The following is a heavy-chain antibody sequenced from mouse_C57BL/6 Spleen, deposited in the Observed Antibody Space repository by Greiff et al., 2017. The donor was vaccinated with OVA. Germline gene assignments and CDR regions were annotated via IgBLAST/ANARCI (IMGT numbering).Heavy chain of an antibody. CDR2: IYPGDGDT. Sequence: QVQLQQSGPELVKPGASVKISCKASGYAFSSSWMNWVKQRPGKGLEWIGRIYPGDGDTNYNGKFKGKATLTADKSSSTAYMQLSSLTSEDSAVYFCARSGHYYGSPYAMDYWGQGTSVTVSS. J-gene: IGHJ4*01. V-gene: IGHV1-82*01. CDR1: GYAFSSSW. CDR3: ARSGHYYGSPYAMDY. D-gene: IGHD1-2*01.